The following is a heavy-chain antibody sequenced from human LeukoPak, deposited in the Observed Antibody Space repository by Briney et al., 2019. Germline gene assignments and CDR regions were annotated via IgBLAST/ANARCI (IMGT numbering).Heavy chain of an antibody. CDR2: ISANNGNT. CDR3: AILLDGLGDNDAFDI. D-gene: IGHD3-9*01. Sequence: GASVNVSCKASGYSFTSYGISWVRQAPGQGLEWMGWISANNGNTKYAQKLQGRVTMTTDTSTSTAYMELRSLRSDDAAVYYCAILLDGLGDNDAFDIWGQGTTVTVSS. V-gene: IGHV1-18*01. CDR1: GYSFTSYG. J-gene: IGHJ3*02.